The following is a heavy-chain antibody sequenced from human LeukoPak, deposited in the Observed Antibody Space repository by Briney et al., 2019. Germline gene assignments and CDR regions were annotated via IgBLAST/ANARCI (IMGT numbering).Heavy chain of an antibody. D-gene: IGHD3-10*01. V-gene: IGHV1-3*01. CDR1: GYTFTSYA. CDR3: ARILWFGELGY. CDR2: INAGNGNT. Sequence: GASVKVSCTASGYTFTSYAMHWVRQAPGQRLEWMGWINAGNGNTKYSQKFQGRVTITRDTSASTAYMELSSLRSEDTAVYYCARILWFGELGYWGQGTLVTVSS. J-gene: IGHJ4*02.